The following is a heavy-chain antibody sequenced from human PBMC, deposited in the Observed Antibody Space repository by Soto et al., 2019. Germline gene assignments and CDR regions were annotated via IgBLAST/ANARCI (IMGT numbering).Heavy chain of an antibody. CDR2: IIPMFGRP. CDR3: AREGSGYNF. V-gene: IGHV1-69*13. J-gene: IGHJ4*02. CDR1: GGTLSSYA. D-gene: IGHD5-12*01. Sequence: GAPVKLSCQASGGTLSSYAISWVRQAPGQGLEWMGGIIPMFGRPNYAQRCRGRLTITADESTSTGYMELISLRSDDTAVYYCAREGSGYNFWGQGTQVTVSS.